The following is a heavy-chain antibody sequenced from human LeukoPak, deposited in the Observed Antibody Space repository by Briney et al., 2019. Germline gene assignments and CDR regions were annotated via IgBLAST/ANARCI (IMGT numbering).Heavy chain of an antibody. CDR3: ARHRNDYFGHDY. J-gene: IGHJ4*02. CDR2: INHSGSA. D-gene: IGHD3-9*01. CDR1: GGSFSGYY. Sequence: SETLSLTCAVSGGSFSGYYWTWIRQPPGKGLEWIGEINHSGSANYNPSLMSRVTISLDTSKNHFSLNLSSVTAADTAVYYCARHRNDYFGHDYWGQGTLVTVSS. V-gene: IGHV4-34*01.